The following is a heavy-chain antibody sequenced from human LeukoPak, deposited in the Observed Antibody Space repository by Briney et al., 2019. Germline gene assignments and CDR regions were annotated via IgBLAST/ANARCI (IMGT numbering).Heavy chain of an antibody. J-gene: IGHJ4*02. Sequence: PGGSLRLSCAASEFTFSSYPMHWVRQAPGKGLEWVTLISYDGSNKYYADSVKGRFTISRDISKNTLYLQMNSLRAEDTAVYYCARATWARSGLDYFDYWGQGTLVTVSS. CDR1: EFTFSSYP. CDR2: ISYDGSNK. CDR3: ARATWARSGLDYFDY. D-gene: IGHD5-24*01. V-gene: IGHV3-30-3*01.